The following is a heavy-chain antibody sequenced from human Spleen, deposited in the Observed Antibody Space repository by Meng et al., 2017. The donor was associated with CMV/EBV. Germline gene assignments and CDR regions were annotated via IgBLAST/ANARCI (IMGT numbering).Heavy chain of an antibody. V-gene: IGHV4-39*07. Sequence: QLQLQESGPGLVKPSEXLARTCTVSGGSISSSSYYWGWIRQPPGKGLEWIGSIYYSGSTYYNPSLKSRVTISVDTSKNQFSLKLSSVTAADTAVYYCARAPSSGYGSIFDYWGQGTRVTVAS. CDR3: ARAPSSGYGSIFDY. CDR1: GGSISSSSYY. D-gene: IGHD2-2*01. CDR2: IYYSGST. J-gene: IGHJ4*02.